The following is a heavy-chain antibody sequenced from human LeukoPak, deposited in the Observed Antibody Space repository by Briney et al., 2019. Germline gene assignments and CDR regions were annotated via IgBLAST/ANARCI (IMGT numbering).Heavy chain of an antibody. D-gene: IGHD6-13*01. V-gene: IGHV3-48*03. CDR2: ISSTGATI. J-gene: IGHJ4*02. CDR3: ARDFSSSWPFDS. CDR1: GFTFSSYA. Sequence: GGSLRLSCAASGFTFSSYAMSWVRQAPGKGLEWVSYISSTGATIYYADSVKGRFTISRDNAKNSLYLQMNSLRAEDTAVYYCARDFSSSWPFDSWGQGTLVTVSS.